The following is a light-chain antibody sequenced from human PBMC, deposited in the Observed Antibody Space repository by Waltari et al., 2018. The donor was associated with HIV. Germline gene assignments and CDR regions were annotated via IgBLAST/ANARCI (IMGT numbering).Light chain of an antibody. CDR1: TATIGANF. CDR2: RDN. CDR3: AVLDDTLGGGV. Sequence: QSVLTQPPSTSGTPGQKVTISCSGCTATIGANFVFWFQQFPGTAPKLLIYRDNLRHSGVPARFSGSKSGTSASLTISGLRSDDEAHYFCAVLDDTLGGGVFGGGTKLTVL. V-gene: IGLV1-47*01. J-gene: IGLJ2*01.